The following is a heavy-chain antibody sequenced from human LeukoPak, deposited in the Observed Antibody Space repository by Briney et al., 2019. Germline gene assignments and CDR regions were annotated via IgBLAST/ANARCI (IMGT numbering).Heavy chain of an antibody. CDR1: GYPFSAYW. V-gene: IGHV1-46*01. CDR2: VNPNDGAR. D-gene: IGHD3-22*01. J-gene: IGHJ4*02. CDR3: ARGLYYYDRSTYDDFDY. Sequence: GASVKVSCKASGYPFSAYWLHWVRQAPGQGLEWMGFVNPNDGARIYAQKFQGRITMTRDMSTNTVFMELSSLRSEDTAVYYCARGLYYYDRSTYDDFDYWGQGTLVTVSS.